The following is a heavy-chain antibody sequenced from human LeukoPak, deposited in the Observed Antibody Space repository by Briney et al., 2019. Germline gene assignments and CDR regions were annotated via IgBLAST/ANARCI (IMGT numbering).Heavy chain of an antibody. CDR2: ISGSGGST. CDR1: GFTFSSYA. J-gene: IGHJ4*02. CDR3: AKDFSRFYYDSSGDY. Sequence: PGGSLRLSCAASGFTFSSYAMSWVRQAPGKGLEWVSAISGSGGSTYYADSVKGRFTISRDNSKNTLYLQMNSLRAEVTAVYYCAKDFSRFYYDSSGDYWGQGTLVTVSS. V-gene: IGHV3-23*01. D-gene: IGHD3-22*01.